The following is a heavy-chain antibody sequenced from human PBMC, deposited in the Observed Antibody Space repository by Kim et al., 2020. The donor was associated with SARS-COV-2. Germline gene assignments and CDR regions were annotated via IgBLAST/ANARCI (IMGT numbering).Heavy chain of an antibody. Sequence: GGSLRLSCAASGFTFDSYAMHWVRQAPGKGLEWVSLISGDGGEKYYEESVKGRFTISRDNRKNSLYLQMKSLRSEDTALYYCAKDHYYYGWGTYDHYPYGMDVWGQGTTVTVSS. V-gene: IGHV3-43*02. CDR2: ISGDGGEK. D-gene: IGHD3-10*01. J-gene: IGHJ6*02. CDR1: GFTFDSYA. CDR3: AKDHYYYGWGTYDHYPYGMDV.